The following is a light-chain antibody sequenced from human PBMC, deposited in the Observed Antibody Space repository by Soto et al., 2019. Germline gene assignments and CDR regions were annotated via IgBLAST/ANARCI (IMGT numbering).Light chain of an antibody. CDR1: QSISSTY. CDR2: GTS. CDR3: QHYGDSAPFT. Sequence: EVVLTQSPGTLSLSPGERATLSCRTSQSISSTYLAWYQQKPGQAPRLLMSGTSRRATGIPDRFSGSESGTDFTLSISRLEPEDFAVYYCQHYGDSAPFTFGPGTKVDVK. V-gene: IGKV3-20*01. J-gene: IGKJ3*01.